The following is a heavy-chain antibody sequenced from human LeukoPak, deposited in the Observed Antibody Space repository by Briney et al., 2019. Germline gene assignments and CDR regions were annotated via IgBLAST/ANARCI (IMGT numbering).Heavy chain of an antibody. CDR2: IYPGDSDT. V-gene: IGHV5-51*01. D-gene: IGHD1-26*01. CDR3: ASHYLDKSGSYSHFDY. CDR1: GYSFTSYC. J-gene: IGHJ4*02. Sequence: GESLKISCKGSGYSFTSYCIGWVRQMPGKGLEWMGIIYPGDSDTRYSPSFQGHVTISADKSISTAYLQWSSLNASDTAMYYCASHYLDKSGSYSHFDYWGQGTQVTVSS.